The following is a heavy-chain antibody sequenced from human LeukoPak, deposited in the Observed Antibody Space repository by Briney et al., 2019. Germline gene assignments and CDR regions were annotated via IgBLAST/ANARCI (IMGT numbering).Heavy chain of an antibody. D-gene: IGHD2-21*02. V-gene: IGHV4-59*01. CDR1: GGSFSGYY. Sequence: SETLSLTCAVYGGSFSGYYWSWIRQPPGKGLEWIGYIYYSGSTNYNPSLKSRVTISVDTSKNQFSLKLSSVTAADTAVYYCASSGGDWGWFDPWGQGTLVTVSS. J-gene: IGHJ5*02. CDR3: ASSGGDWGWFDP. CDR2: IYYSGST.